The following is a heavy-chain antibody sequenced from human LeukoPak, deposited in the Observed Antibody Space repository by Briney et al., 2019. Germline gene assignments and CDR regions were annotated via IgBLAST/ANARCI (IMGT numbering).Heavy chain of an antibody. CDR2: FNPEDGKI. J-gene: IGHJ3*02. V-gene: IGHV1-24*01. Sequence: ASVKVSCKVSGYTLTKVSIHWMRQVPGKGLEWMGGFNPEDGKIILAQRFQGRVTMTEDTPADTAYMELKSLRSEDTAVYFCAAERGLHGFDIWGQGTLVTVSS. CDR1: GYTLTKVS. CDR3: AAERGLHGFDI.